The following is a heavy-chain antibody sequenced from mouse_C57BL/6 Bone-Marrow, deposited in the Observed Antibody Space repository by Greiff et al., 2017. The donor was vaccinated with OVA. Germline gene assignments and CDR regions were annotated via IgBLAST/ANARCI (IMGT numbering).Heavy chain of an antibody. Sequence: EVKLVESGGGLVKPGGSLKLSCAASGFTFSSYTMSWVRQTPEKRLEWVATISGGGGNTYYPDSVKGRFTISRDNAKNTLYLQMSSLRSEDTALYYCARQDDYDGDYAMDYWGQGTSVTVSS. CDR2: ISGGGGNT. CDR1: GFTFSSYT. J-gene: IGHJ4*01. V-gene: IGHV5-9*01. CDR3: ARQDDYDGDYAMDY. D-gene: IGHD2-4*01.